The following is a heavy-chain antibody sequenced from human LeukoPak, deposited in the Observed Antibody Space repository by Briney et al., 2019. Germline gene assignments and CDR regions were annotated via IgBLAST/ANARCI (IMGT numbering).Heavy chain of an antibody. CDR3: AKRRYDSSGHFDS. Sequence: GGSLRLSCAASGFTFSRFWMSWVRQAPGKGLEWVSAISGSGSYTDYADSVKGRFTISKDNSKNTLYMRMNSLRTEDTAIYYCAKRRYDSSGHFDSWGQGTLVTVSS. V-gene: IGHV3-23*01. CDR1: GFTFSRFW. CDR2: ISGSGSYT. J-gene: IGHJ4*02. D-gene: IGHD3-22*01.